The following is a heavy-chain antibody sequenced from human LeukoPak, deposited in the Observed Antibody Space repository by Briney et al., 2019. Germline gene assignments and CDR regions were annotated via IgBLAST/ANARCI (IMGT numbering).Heavy chain of an antibody. CDR2: INPNRGGT. CDR3: ARDLGGSGSYYTDY. D-gene: IGHD3-10*01. J-gene: IGHJ4*02. CDR1: GYTFTGYY. Sequence: ASVKVSCKASGYTFTGYYMHWVRQAPGQGLEWMGWINPNRGGTNYAQKFQGRVTMTRDTSISTAYMELSRLRSDDTAVYYCARDLGGSGSYYTDYWGQGTLVTVSS. V-gene: IGHV1-2*02.